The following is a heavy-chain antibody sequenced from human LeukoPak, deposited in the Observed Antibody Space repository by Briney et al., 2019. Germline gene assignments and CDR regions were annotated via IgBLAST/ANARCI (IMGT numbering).Heavy chain of an antibody. V-gene: IGHV3-9*03. CDR1: GFTFDDYA. D-gene: IGHD3-10*01. Sequence: GGSLRLSCAASGFTFDDYAMHWVRQAPGKGLEWVSGISWNSGIIGYADSVKGRFTISRDKAKNSLYLLMNSLRAEDMALYYCAKPKGRFGELEAGFDYWGQGTLVTVSS. CDR3: AKPKGRFGELEAGFDY. J-gene: IGHJ4*02. CDR2: ISWNSGII.